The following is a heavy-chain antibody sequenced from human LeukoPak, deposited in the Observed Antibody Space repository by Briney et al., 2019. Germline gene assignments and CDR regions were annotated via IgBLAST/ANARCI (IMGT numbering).Heavy chain of an antibody. CDR3: ARRRYSGYDFDY. J-gene: IGHJ4*02. D-gene: IGHD5-12*01. CDR1: GGSISISSYY. V-gene: IGHV4-39*01. Sequence: PSETLSLTCTVSGGSISISSYYWGWIRQPPGTGLEWIGSIYYSGSTYYNPSLKSRVTISVDTSKNQFSLKLSSVTAADTAVYYCARRRYSGYDFDYWGQGTLVTVSS. CDR2: IYYSGST.